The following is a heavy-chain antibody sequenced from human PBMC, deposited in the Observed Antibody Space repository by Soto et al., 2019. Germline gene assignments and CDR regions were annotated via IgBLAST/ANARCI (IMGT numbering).Heavy chain of an antibody. V-gene: IGHV3-48*01. CDR2: INSSSSGI. CDR3: ARDIVVVPAAPDAFDI. CDR1: GFTFSRYS. Sequence: GGSLRLSCAASGFTFSRYSMNWVRQAPGKGLEWVSYINSSSSGIYYADSVKGRFPISRDNAKNSLYLQMNSLRAEDTAVYYCARDIVVVPAAPDAFDIWGQGTMVTVSS. J-gene: IGHJ3*02. D-gene: IGHD2-2*01.